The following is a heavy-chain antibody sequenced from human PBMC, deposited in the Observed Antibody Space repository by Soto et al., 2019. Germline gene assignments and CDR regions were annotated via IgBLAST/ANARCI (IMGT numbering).Heavy chain of an antibody. CDR1: GYTFTSYA. Sequence: ASVKVSCKASGYTFTSYAMHWVRQAPGQRLEWMGWINAGNGNTKYSQKFQGRVTITRDTSASTAYMELSSLRSEDTAVYYCARDAVDNFWSSLSNLARGFDPWRQGTLVTVSS. J-gene: IGHJ5*02. CDR2: INAGNGNT. D-gene: IGHD3-3*01. V-gene: IGHV1-3*01. CDR3: ARDAVDNFWSSLSNLARGFDP.